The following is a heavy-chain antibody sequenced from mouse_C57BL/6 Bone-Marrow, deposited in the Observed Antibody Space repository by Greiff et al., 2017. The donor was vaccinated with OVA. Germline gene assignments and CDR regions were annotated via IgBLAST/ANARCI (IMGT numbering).Heavy chain of an antibody. CDR2: IDPSDSET. J-gene: IGHJ2*01. V-gene: IGHV1-52*01. Sequence: QVQLQQPGAELVRPGSSVKLSCKASGYTFTSYWMHWVKQRPIQGLEWIGNIDPSDSETHYNQKFKDKTTLTVDKSSSTAYMQLISLTSEDAAVYYCASHYYGDYWGQGTTLTVSS. CDR1: GYTFTSYW. CDR3: ASHYYGDY.